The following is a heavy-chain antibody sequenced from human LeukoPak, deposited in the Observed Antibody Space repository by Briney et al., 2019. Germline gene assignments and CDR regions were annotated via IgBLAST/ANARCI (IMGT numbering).Heavy chain of an antibody. CDR2: INHSGST. J-gene: IGHJ4*02. V-gene: IGHV4-34*01. CDR1: GGSFSGYY. CDR3: ARGPSPGIAAAGTPLGY. Sequence: PSETLSLTCAVYGGSFSGYYWSWIRQPPGKGLEWIGEINHSGSTNYNSSLKSRVTISVDTSKNQFSLKLSSVTAADTAVYYCARGPSPGIAAAGTPLGYWGQGTLVTVSS. D-gene: IGHD6-13*01.